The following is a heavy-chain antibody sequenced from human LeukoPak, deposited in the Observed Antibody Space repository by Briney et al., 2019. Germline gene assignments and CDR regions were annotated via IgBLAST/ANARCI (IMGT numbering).Heavy chain of an antibody. D-gene: IGHD5-18*01. CDR2: IWYDGTNK. CDR1: GFSFSSYG. CDR3: ARDQRGFSYSKYYFDH. J-gene: IGHJ4*02. Sequence: GGSLRLSCAASGFSFSSYGMHWVRQAPGKGLEWVAVIWYDGTNKYYADSVKGRFTISRDNSKNTLYLQMNSLRAEDTAVYYYARDQRGFSYSKYYFDHWGQGTLVTVSS. V-gene: IGHV3-33*01.